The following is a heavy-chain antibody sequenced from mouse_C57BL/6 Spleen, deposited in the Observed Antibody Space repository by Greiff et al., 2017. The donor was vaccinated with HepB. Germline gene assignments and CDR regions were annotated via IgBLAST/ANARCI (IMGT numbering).Heavy chain of an antibody. V-gene: IGHV1-82*01. CDR2: IYPGDGDT. J-gene: IGHJ2*01. CDR3: ARSITTVVSDY. CDR1: GYAFSSSW. Sequence: QVQLQQSVPELVKPGASVKISCKASGYAFSSSWMNWVKQRPGKGLEWIGRIYPGDGDTNYNGKFKGKATLTADKSSSTAYMQLSSLTSEDSAVYFCARSITTVVSDYWGQGTTLTVSS. D-gene: IGHD1-1*01.